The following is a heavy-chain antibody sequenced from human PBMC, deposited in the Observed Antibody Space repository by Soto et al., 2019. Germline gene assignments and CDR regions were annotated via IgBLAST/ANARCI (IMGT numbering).Heavy chain of an antibody. CDR1: GYTFTGYY. V-gene: IGHV1-2*02. CDR2: INPNSGGT. J-gene: IGHJ5*02. D-gene: IGHD4-17*01. Sequence: ASVKVSCKASGYTFTGYYMHWVRQAPGQGLEWMGWINPNSGGTNYAQKFQGRVTMTRDTSISTAYMELSRLRSDDTAVYYCAREMERTIDYPERTFDPWGQGTLVTVSS. CDR3: AREMERTIDYPERTFDP.